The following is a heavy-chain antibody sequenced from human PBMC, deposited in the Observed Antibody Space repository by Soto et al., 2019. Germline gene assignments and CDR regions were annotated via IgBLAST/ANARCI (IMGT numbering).Heavy chain of an antibody. V-gene: IGHV3-49*03. CDR1: GFTFGDYA. D-gene: IGHD3-10*02. J-gene: IGHJ3*02. Sequence: EVQLVESGGGLVQPGRSLRLSCTASGFTFGDYAMSWFRQAPGKGLEWVGFIRSKAYGGTTEYAASVKGRFTISRDDSKSIAYLQMNSLKTEDTAVYYCTTMLRVFAFDIWGQGTMVTVSS. CDR3: TTMLRVFAFDI. CDR2: IRSKAYGGTT.